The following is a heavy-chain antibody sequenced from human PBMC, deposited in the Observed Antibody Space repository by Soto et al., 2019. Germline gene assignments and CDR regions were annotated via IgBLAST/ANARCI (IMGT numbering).Heavy chain of an antibody. J-gene: IGHJ1*01. Sequence: ASVKVSCKASGYTFTSYGISWVRQAPGQGLEWMGWISAYNGNTNYAQKLQGRVTMTTDTSTSTAYMELRSLRSDDTAVDYCARDTSGSGGSCSLCFQHWGQGTLVTVSS. V-gene: IGHV1-18*01. CDR3: ARDTSGSGGSCSLCFQH. CDR2: ISAYNGNT. D-gene: IGHD2-15*01. CDR1: GYTFTSYG.